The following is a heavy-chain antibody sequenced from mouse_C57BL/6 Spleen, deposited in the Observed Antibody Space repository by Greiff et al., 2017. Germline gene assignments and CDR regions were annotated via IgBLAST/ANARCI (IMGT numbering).Heavy chain of an antibody. CDR2: ISDGGSYT. Sequence: DVKLVESGGGLVKPGGSLKLSCAASGYTFSSYAMSWVRQTPEQRLEWVATISDGGSYTYYPDNVKGQFTISRDNAKNTLYLQMSHLKSEDTAMYYCARGWENYAMDYWGQGTSVTVSS. J-gene: IGHJ4*01. CDR1: GYTFSSYA. V-gene: IGHV5-4*03. CDR3: ARGWENYAMDY. D-gene: IGHD4-1*01.